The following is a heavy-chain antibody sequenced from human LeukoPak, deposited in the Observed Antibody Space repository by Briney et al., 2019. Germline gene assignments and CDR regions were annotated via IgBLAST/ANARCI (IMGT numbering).Heavy chain of an antibody. CDR3: ARDQGKYYYDSSSHDAFDI. CDR2: IYSGGST. V-gene: IGHV3-53*01. D-gene: IGHD3-22*01. Sequence: PGGSLRLSCAASGFTFSSYSMNWVRQAPGKGLEWVSVIYSGGSTYYADSVKGRFTISRDNSKNTLYLQMNSLRAEDTAVYYCARDQGKYYYDSSSHDAFDIWGQGTMVTVSS. CDR1: GFTFSSYS. J-gene: IGHJ3*02.